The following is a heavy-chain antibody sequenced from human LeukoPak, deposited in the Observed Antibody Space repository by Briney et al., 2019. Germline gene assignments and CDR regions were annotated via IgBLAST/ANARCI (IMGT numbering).Heavy chain of an antibody. CDR1: GFTFSSYG. CDR2: ISYDGSNK. Sequence: GGSLRLSCAASGFTFSSYGMHWVRQAPGKGLEWVAIISYDGSNKYYADSVKGRFTISRDNSKNTLYLQMNSLGAEDTAVYYCAKYGVHWYFDLWGRGTLVTVSS. J-gene: IGHJ2*01. D-gene: IGHD3-10*01. V-gene: IGHV3-30*18. CDR3: AKYGVHWYFDL.